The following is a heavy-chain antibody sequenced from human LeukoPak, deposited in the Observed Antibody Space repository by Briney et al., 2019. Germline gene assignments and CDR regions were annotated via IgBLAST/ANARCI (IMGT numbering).Heavy chain of an antibody. J-gene: IGHJ3*02. CDR3: ARVKYQPRDVFDI. D-gene: IGHD2-2*01. Sequence: SETLSLTCSVSGGAIGGYYWSWIRHPPGKGLEWIGFIFYSGSTKYNPSLESRVTISVDTSKNQFSLSLRSVNAADTAVYYCARVKYQPRDVFDIWGQGTLVTVSS. V-gene: IGHV4-59*01. CDR1: GGAIGGYY. CDR2: IFYSGST.